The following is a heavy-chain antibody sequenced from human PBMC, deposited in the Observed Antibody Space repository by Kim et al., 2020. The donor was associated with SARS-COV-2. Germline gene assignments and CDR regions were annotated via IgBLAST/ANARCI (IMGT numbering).Heavy chain of an antibody. J-gene: IGHJ6*02. Sequence: YAESLKCGFTIARGNSQKTLYLQMNSLRAEDTAVYYCAKSEHYYYYGMDVWGQGTTVTVSS. CDR3: AKSEHYYYYGMDV. V-gene: IGHV3-23*01.